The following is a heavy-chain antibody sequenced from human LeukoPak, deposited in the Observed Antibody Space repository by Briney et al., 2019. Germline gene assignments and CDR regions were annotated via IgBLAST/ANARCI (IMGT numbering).Heavy chain of an antibody. CDR1: GFTVSINY. J-gene: IGHJ2*01. CDR3: ARVGDHFHWYLDL. Sequence: PGGSLRLSCAAAGFTVSINYMNWVRQAQGKGLEWVSILYSGSDTYYADSVKGRFTISRDSSKNILSLQMNNLRAEDTAVYYCARVGDHFHWYLDLWGRGTLVTVSS. CDR2: LYSGSDT. D-gene: IGHD3-10*01. V-gene: IGHV3-53*01.